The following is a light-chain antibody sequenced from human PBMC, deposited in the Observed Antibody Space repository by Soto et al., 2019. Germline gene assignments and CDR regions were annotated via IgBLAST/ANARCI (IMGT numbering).Light chain of an antibody. J-gene: IGKJ1*01. CDR2: AAS. CDR1: QGISNS. V-gene: IGKV1-27*01. CDR3: HKYMGT. Sequence: DIQMTQSPSSLSASVGDRITITCRASQGISNSLAWYQQKPGKVPKLLIYAASTLQSGVPSRFSGSGSGTDFTLTISSLQPEDVATYYCHKYMGTFGQGTKVEIK.